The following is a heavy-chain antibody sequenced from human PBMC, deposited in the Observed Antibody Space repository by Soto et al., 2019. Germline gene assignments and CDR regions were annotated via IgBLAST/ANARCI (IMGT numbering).Heavy chain of an antibody. D-gene: IGHD1-7*01. CDR3: ARANPLITGTTSDWFDP. CDR2: ISAYNGNT. V-gene: IGHV1-18*01. Sequence: QVQLVQSGAEVKKPGASVKVSCKASGYTFTSYGISWVRQAPGQGLEWMGWISAYNGNTDYALKLQGRATMTTDTTTSRAYMKLRRLRSDDTAVYYWARANPLITGTTSDWFDPWGQGTLVTVSS. J-gene: IGHJ5*02. CDR1: GYTFTSYG.